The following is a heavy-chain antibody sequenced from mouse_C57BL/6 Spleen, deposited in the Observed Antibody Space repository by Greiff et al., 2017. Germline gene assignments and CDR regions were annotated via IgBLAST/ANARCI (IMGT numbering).Heavy chain of an antibody. CDR3: ARVYYDSHFDY. CDR1: GFTFSSYA. Sequence: EVNVVESGGGLVKPGGSLKLSCAASGFTFSSYAMSWVRQTPEKRLEWVATISDGGSYTYYPDNVKGRFTISRDNAKNNLYLQMSHLKSEDTAMYYCARVYYDSHFDYWGQGTTLTVSS. V-gene: IGHV5-4*03. D-gene: IGHD2-4*01. CDR2: ISDGGSYT. J-gene: IGHJ2*01.